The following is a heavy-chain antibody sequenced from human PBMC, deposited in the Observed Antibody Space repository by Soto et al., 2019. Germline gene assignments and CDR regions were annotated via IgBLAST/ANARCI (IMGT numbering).Heavy chain of an antibody. D-gene: IGHD3-22*01. CDR1: GGSISSGRYH. Sequence: SETLSLSCTVSGGSISSGRYHWGWLRQPTGKGLEWIGSIYYSGSTYYNPSLKSRVTISVDTSKNQFSLKLSSVTAADTAVYYCARRLYYDSSGFEGGGMDVWGQGTTVT. J-gene: IGHJ6*02. V-gene: IGHV4-39*01. CDR2: IYYSGST. CDR3: ARRLYYDSSGFEGGGMDV.